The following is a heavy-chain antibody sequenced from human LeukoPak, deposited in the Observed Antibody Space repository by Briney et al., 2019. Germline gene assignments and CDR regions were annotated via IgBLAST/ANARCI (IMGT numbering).Heavy chain of an antibody. D-gene: IGHD6-19*01. Sequence: PSETLSLTCTVSGGSISGSSSYWGWIRQPPRKGLEWIGSMYYSGSTYYNPSLPSRVTMSVDTSKNQFSLKVISVTAADTAVYYCARHDRSIAVAGWGQGTLVTVSS. CDR1: GGSISGSSSY. CDR3: ARHDRSIAVAG. J-gene: IGHJ4*02. CDR2: MYYSGST. V-gene: IGHV4-39*07.